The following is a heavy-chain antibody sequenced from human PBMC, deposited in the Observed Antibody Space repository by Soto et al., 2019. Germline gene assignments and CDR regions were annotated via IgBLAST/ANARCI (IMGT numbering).Heavy chain of an antibody. J-gene: IGHJ6*04. V-gene: IGHV1-2*04. CDR3: GKGGPGGGRHFYAARDV. CDR2: INPNSGGT. CDR1: GYTFTGYY. D-gene: IGHD2-2*01. Sequence: ASVKFSCKASGYTFTGYYMHWVRQAPGQGLEWMGWINPNSGGTNYAQKFQGWVTMTRDTSISTAYMELSSLRPADTGVYYCGKGGPGGGRHFYAARDVGGKGTTVPVAS.